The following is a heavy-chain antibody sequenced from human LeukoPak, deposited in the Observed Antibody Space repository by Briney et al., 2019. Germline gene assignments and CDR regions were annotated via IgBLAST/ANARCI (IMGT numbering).Heavy chain of an antibody. CDR1: GFTFNTYT. CDR2: ISASSSYL. J-gene: IGHJ5*02. V-gene: IGHV3-21*04. CDR3: ARDSTRFDP. Sequence: GGSLRLSCAASGFTFNTYTMNWVRQAPGKGLEWVSSISASSSYLYYADSVKGRFTISRDNAKDSLYLQMNSLRAEDTAVYYCARDSTRFDPWGQGTLVTVSS. D-gene: IGHD2-2*01.